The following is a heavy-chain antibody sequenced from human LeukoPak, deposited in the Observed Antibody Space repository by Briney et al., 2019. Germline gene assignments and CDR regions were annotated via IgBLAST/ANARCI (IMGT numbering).Heavy chain of an antibody. D-gene: IGHD1-26*01. CDR3: AGGAVAGANFDY. CDR2: ITTDGSGT. V-gene: IGHV3-74*01. CDR1: GFTFNSYW. Sequence: GGSLRLSCADSGFTFNSYWMHWVRQAPGKGLAWVSHITTDGSGTSYADSVKGRFTISRDNAKKTLYLQMNSLRAEDTAVYYCAGGAVAGANFDYWGLGTLVTVSS. J-gene: IGHJ4*02.